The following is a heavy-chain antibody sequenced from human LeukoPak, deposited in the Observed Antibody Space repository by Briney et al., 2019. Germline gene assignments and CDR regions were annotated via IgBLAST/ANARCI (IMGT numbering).Heavy chain of an antibody. V-gene: IGHV3-7*01. CDR3: LRGHYSDY. Sequence: RGSLRLSCAASGFSFSDYWMNWVSQAPGKWLDCVANINAMVSERYYVDSVKGRFIISRDNAKNSLSFQMNSLRADHTAVYYCLRGHYSDYTSPGTLASVSS. CDR1: GFSFSDYW. CDR2: INAMVSER. J-gene: IGHJ4*02.